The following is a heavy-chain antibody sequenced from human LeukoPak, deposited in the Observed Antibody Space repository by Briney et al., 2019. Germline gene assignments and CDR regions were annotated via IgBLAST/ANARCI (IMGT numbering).Heavy chain of an antibody. CDR1: GGSISSYY. J-gene: IGHJ4*02. D-gene: IGHD6-6*01. CDR2: IYYSVST. Sequence: SETLSLTCTVSGGSISSYYRSWVRQPPGKGLEWIGYIYYSVSTNYNPSLKSGVSISVDTSKNQCSLKLSSVTAADAAVYYCARSSTIAAGIFDFWGQGTLVTVSS. V-gene: IGHV4-59*01. CDR3: ARSSTIAAGIFDF.